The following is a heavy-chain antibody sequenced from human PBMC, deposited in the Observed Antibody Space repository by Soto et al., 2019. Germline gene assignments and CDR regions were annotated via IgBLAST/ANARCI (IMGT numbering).Heavy chain of an antibody. V-gene: IGHV3-73*01. CDR2: IRSKANSYAT. CDR1: GFTFSGSA. D-gene: IGHD3-3*01. CDR3: TRQRGYDFWSGYFEPNWFDP. J-gene: IGHJ5*02. Sequence: GGSLRLSCAASGFTFSGSAMHWVRQASGKGLEWVGRIRSKANSYATAYAASVKGRFTISRDDSKNTAYLQMNSLKTEDTAVYYCTRQRGYDFWSGYFEPNWFDPWGQGTLVTVSS.